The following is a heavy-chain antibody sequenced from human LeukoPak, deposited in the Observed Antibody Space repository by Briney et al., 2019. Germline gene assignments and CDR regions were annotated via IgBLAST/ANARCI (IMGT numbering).Heavy chain of an antibody. J-gene: IGHJ6*02. CDR3: ARAHKAMDI. CDR1: GFTFSDYY. Sequence: PGRSLRLSCAASGFTFSDYYMSWIRQAPGKGLEWVSYISTGGTTIYAESVRGRFTISRDDPKNSLYLQMNSLRAEDTAVYYCARAHKAMDIWGQGTTVTVSS. V-gene: IGHV3-11*01. CDR2: ISTGGTTI.